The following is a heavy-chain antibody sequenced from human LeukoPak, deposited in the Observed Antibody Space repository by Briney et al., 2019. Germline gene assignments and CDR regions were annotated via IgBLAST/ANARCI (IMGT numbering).Heavy chain of an antibody. D-gene: IGHD7-27*01. CDR2: INPSGGST. J-gene: IGHJ4*02. Sequence: GASVKVSCKASGYTFTSYYMHWVRQAPGQGLEWMGIINPSGGSTSYAQKFQGRVTMTRDTSTSTVYMGLSSLRSEDTAVYYCARDTNWGPRFDYWGQGTLVTVSS. CDR1: GYTFTSYY. V-gene: IGHV1-46*03. CDR3: ARDTNWGPRFDY.